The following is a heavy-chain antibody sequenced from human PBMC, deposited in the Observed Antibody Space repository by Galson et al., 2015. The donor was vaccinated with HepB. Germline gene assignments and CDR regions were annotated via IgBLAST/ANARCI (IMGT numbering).Heavy chain of an antibody. Sequence: SVKVSCKASSYTFTSYGITWVRQAPGQGLEWMGFIRPYNGNTHYAQKFQGKVTMTRDTSINTAYMELSRLRSDDTAVYYCARDYYDSSGPPAEYFQHWGQGTLVTVSS. CDR1: SYTFTSYG. V-gene: IGHV1-18*01. CDR2: IRPYNGNT. J-gene: IGHJ1*01. D-gene: IGHD3-22*01. CDR3: ARDYYDSSGPPAEYFQH.